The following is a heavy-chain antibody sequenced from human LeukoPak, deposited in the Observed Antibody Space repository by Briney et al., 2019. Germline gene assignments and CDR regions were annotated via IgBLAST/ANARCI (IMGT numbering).Heavy chain of an antibody. Sequence: PGGSLRLSCAASGFTFSSFGIHWIRQAPAKGLEWVAAIWYDGNNKYYADSVKGRFTISRDNSKNTLYLQMNSLRAEDTAIYYCARDLSGWYFDYWGQGTLVTVSS. CDR1: GFTFSSFG. CDR2: IWYDGNNK. D-gene: IGHD6-19*01. V-gene: IGHV3-33*01. CDR3: ARDLSGWYFDY. J-gene: IGHJ4*02.